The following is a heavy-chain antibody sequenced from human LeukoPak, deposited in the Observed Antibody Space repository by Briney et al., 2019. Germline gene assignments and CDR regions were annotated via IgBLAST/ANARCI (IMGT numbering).Heavy chain of an antibody. CDR3: ARGRRLWFGELLGY. J-gene: IGHJ4*02. D-gene: IGHD3-10*01. Sequence: SQTLSLTCTVSGGSISSGSYYWSWIRQPAGKGLEWIGRIYTSGSTNYNPSLKSRVTISVDTSKNQFSLKLSSVTAADTAVYYCARGRRLWFGELLGYWGQGTLVTVSS. CDR2: IYTSGST. V-gene: IGHV4-61*02. CDR1: GGSISSGSYY.